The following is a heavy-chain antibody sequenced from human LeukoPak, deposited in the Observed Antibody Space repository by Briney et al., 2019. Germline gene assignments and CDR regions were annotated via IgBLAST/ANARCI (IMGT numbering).Heavy chain of an antibody. CDR2: IWYDGSDK. D-gene: IGHD6-19*01. J-gene: IGHJ4*02. Sequence: GGSLRLSCAVSGFPFSTYGMHWVRQAPGKGLEWVGIIWYDGSDKYYGDSVKGRFTISRDNSKNTLYLQMNSLRAEDTAVYYCTILAVASDFYFGGGGTLVTVSS. CDR3: TILAVASDFYF. V-gene: IGHV3-33*01. CDR1: GFPFSTYG.